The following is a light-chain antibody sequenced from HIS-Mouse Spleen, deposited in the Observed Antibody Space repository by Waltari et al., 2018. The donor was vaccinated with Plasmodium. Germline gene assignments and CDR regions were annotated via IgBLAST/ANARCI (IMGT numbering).Light chain of an antibody. V-gene: IGLV3-25*03. CDR2: KDR. CDR3: QSADSSGTPNWV. Sequence: SYELTQPPSVSVSPGQTARITCPGDALPKQYAYWYQQKPGQAPVLVIYKDRERPSGVPELSSGCRSGRTVTLTISGVQAEDEADYYCQSADSSGTPNWVFGGGTKLTVL. J-gene: IGLJ3*02. CDR1: ALPKQY.